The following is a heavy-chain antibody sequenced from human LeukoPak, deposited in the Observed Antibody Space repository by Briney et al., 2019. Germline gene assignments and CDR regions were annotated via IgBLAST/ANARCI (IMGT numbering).Heavy chain of an antibody. CDR3: ARGRETPPGYSSTWYVY. CDR2: INPNSGGT. V-gene: IGHV1-2*02. J-gene: IGHJ4*02. D-gene: IGHD2-2*01. Sequence: ASVKVPCKASGYTFTGHYLHWVRQAPGQGLEWMGWINPNSGGTNSAQKFQGRVIMTRDTSISTTYMELRYLRSDDTAVYYCARGRETPPGYSSTWYVYWGQGTLVTVSS. CDR1: GYTFTGHY.